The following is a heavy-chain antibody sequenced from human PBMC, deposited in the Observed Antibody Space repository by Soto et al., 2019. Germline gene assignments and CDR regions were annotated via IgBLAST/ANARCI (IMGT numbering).Heavy chain of an antibody. CDR2: ISDSGST. J-gene: IGHJ6*02. CDR3: ARRIKYYYAMDV. D-gene: IGHD2-15*01. Sequence: QVQLQESGPGLVKPSETLSLTCTVSGGSISSYYWSWIRQPPGKGLEWIGYISDSGSTNYNPSLKSRVTISVDPSNNQFSLKLSSVTAADTAVYYCARRIKYYYAMDVWGQGTTVTVSS. V-gene: IGHV4-59*08. CDR1: GGSISSYY.